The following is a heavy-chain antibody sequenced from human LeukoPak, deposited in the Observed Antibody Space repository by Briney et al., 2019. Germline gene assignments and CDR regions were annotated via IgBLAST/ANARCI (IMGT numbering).Heavy chain of an antibody. D-gene: IGHD3-16*02. CDR3: ARAKLGGVIAQERAIYYFDY. J-gene: IGHJ4*02. CDR1: GFTFSSYE. Sequence: GGSLRLSCAASGFTFSSYEMNWVRQAPGKGLEWVSYISSSGSTIYYADSVKGRFTISRDNAKNSLYLQMNSLRAEDTAVYYCARAKLGGVIAQERAIYYFDYWGQGTLVTVSS. V-gene: IGHV3-48*03. CDR2: ISSSGSTI.